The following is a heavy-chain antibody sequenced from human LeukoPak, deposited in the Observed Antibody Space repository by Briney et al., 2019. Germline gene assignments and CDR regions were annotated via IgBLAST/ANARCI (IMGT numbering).Heavy chain of an antibody. CDR3: ARVRAHYFDY. V-gene: IGHV4-39*07. Sequence: SETLSLTCTVSGGSISSSSYYWGWIRQPPGKGLERIGSIYYSGSTYYNPSLKSRVTISVDTSKNQFSLKLSSVTAADTAVYYCARVRAHYFDYWGQGTLVTVSS. CDR2: IYYSGST. CDR1: GGSISSSSYY. J-gene: IGHJ4*02.